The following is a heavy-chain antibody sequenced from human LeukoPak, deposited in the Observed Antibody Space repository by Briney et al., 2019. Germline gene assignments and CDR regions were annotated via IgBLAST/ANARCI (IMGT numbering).Heavy chain of an antibody. J-gene: IGHJ4*02. V-gene: IGHV4-59*01. CDR2: SYYSGST. CDR3: ARGYDFWSGHWDY. D-gene: IGHD3-3*01. Sequence: SETLSLTCTVSGGSISSYYWSWIRQPPGKGLEWIGYSYYSGSTNYNPSLKSRITISVDTSKNQASLKLNSVTAADTAVYYCARGYDFWSGHWDYWGQGTLVTVSS. CDR1: GGSISSYY.